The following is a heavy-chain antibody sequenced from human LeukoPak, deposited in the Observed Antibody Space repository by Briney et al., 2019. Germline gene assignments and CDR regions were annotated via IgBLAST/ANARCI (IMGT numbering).Heavy chain of an antibody. J-gene: IGHJ4*02. CDR3: ARDLGWARGDDY. CDR1: GGTFSSYA. Sequence: ASVKVSCKASGGTFSSYAISWVRQAPGQGLEWMGRIIPILGIANYAQKFQGRVTITADKSTSTAYMELSSLRSEDTAVYCCARDLGWARGDDYWGQGTLVTVSS. V-gene: IGHV1-69*04. CDR2: IIPILGIA. D-gene: IGHD2-2*03.